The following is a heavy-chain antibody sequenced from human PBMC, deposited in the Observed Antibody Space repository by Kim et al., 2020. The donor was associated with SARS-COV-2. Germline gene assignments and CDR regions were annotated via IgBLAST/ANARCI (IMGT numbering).Heavy chain of an antibody. CDR1: GGSISSYY. Sequence: SETLSLTCTASGGSISSYYWSWIRQPPGKGLEWIGYIYYSGSTNYNPSLKSRVTISVDTTKNQFSLKLSSVTAADTAVYYCARGESNYALDIWGQGTMVTVSS. V-gene: IGHV4-59*01. CDR3: ARGESNYALDI. D-gene: IGHD3-10*01. J-gene: IGHJ3*02. CDR2: IYYSGST.